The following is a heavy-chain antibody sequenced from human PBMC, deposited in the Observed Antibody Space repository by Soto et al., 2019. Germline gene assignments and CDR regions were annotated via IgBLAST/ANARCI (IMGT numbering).Heavy chain of an antibody. CDR2: ISGSGGST. J-gene: IGHJ4*02. D-gene: IGHD6-13*01. V-gene: IGHV3-23*01. CDR1: GFTFSSYA. Sequence: PGGSLRLSCAASGFTFSSYAMSWVRQAPGKGLEWVSAISGSGGSTYYADSVKGRFTISRDNSKNTLYLQMNSLRAEDTAVYYCAKDIPDYSSSWNYYFDYWGQGTLVTVYS. CDR3: AKDIPDYSSSWNYYFDY.